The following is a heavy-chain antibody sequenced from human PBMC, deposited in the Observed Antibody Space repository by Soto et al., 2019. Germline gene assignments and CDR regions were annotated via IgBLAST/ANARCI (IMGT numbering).Heavy chain of an antibody. Sequence: SETLSLTCAVSGDSVSSNTASWNWVRQSPSRGLEWLGRTYSRSKWYNDYAVSVKSRIIINPDTSKNQFSLQLNSVTPEDTAVYYCAKGDNLGPKTGYAFDPWGQGILVTVSS. D-gene: IGHD5-12*01. CDR1: GDSVSSNTAS. CDR2: TYSRSKWYN. CDR3: AKGDNLGPKTGYAFDP. J-gene: IGHJ5*02. V-gene: IGHV6-1*01.